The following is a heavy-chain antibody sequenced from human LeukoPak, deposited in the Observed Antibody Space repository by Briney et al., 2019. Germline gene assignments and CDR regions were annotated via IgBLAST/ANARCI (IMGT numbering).Heavy chain of an antibody. Sequence: APVKVSCEASGYTFTGYYMHWVRQAPGQGLEWMGRINPNSGGTNYAQKFQGRVTMTRDTSISTAYMELSRLRSDDTAVYYCARPVLKGYDNCGYWGQGTLVTVSS. D-gene: IGHD1-20*01. CDR1: GYTFTGYY. V-gene: IGHV1-2*06. J-gene: IGHJ4*02. CDR2: INPNSGGT. CDR3: ARPVLKGYDNCGY.